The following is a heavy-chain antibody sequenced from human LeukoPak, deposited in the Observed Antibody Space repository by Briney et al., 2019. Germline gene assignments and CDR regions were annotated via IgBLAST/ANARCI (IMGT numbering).Heavy chain of an antibody. V-gene: IGHV4-4*07. D-gene: IGHD4-17*01. CDR3: ASEHEYGDYIN. CDR1: GGSIRTYY. CDR2: VHTSGST. Sequence: PSETLSLTCDVSGGSIRTYYWSWIRQSAGKGLEWIGRVHTSGSTTYNPSLTSRLTLSQDTSKNQVYLRLTSVTAADTAVYYCASEHEYGDYINWGQGTLVTVSS. J-gene: IGHJ4*02.